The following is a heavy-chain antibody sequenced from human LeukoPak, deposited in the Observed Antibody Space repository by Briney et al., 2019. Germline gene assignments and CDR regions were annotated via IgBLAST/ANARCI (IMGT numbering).Heavy chain of an antibody. Sequence: PGRSLRLSCAASGFTFSSFAMHWGRQAPGKGLEWVAVISYDGSNKYYADSVKGRFTISRDHAKNALYPQMTSLRAEDTAVYYCARDPYPAYCRGGSCHGGLDPWGQGTLVTVPS. J-gene: IGHJ5*02. CDR2: ISYDGSNK. CDR1: GFTFSSFA. D-gene: IGHD2-15*01. V-gene: IGHV3-30*04. CDR3: ARDPYPAYCRGGSCHGGLDP.